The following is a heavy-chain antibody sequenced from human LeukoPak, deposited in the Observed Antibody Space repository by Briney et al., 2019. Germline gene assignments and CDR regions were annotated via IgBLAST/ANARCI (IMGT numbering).Heavy chain of an antibody. V-gene: IGHV1-2*02. CDR2: MNPNTGDT. CDR1: GYFFTGYY. D-gene: IGHD3-22*01. Sequence: ASVKVSCKASGYFFTGYYIHWVRQAPGQGLEWMGWMNPNTGDTKYAQDLQGRVTMTRATSIKTAYMELSRLTSDDTAVYYCARVSYDSMYFDYWGQGTLVTVSS. J-gene: IGHJ4*02. CDR3: ARVSYDSMYFDY.